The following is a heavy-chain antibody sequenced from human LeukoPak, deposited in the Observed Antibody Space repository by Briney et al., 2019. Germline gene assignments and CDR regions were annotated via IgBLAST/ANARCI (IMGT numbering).Heavy chain of an antibody. V-gene: IGHV3-23*01. CDR3: AKDRPSGWYVAGTQRDWFDP. CDR2: ISGSGGST. D-gene: IGHD6-19*01. Sequence: QSGGSLRLSCAASGFTFSSYAMSWVRQAPGKGLEWVSAISGSGGSTYYADSVKGRFTISRDNSKNTLYLQMNSLRAEDTAVYYCAKDRPSGWYVAGTQRDWFDPWGQGTLVTVSS. CDR1: GFTFSSYA. J-gene: IGHJ5*02.